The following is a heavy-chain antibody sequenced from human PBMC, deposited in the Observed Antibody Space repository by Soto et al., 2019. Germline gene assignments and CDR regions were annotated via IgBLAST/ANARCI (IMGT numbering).Heavy chain of an antibody. Sequence: GGSLRLSCATSVFTFSSHGMSCVRHSPGKGLDWVSGITGSGRNTYYADSVKGRFTISRDNSKNTLFLQMNSLRAEDTAVYYCAKNGLRSSQSAIDSWGQGTLVTVS. D-gene: IGHD6-6*01. CDR3: AKNGLRSSQSAIDS. V-gene: IGHV3-23*01. CDR2: ITGSGRNT. CDR1: VFTFSSHG. J-gene: IGHJ4*02.